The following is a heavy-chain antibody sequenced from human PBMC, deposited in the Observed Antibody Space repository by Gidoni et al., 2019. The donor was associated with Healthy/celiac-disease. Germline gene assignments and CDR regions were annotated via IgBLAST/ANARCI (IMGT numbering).Heavy chain of an antibody. CDR3: AKVRIQLWLGEAFDI. J-gene: IGHJ3*02. Sequence: EVQLLESGGGLVQPGGSLRLSCAASGFTFSSYAMSWVRPAPGTGLEWVSAISGSGGSTYYADAVKGRFTISRDNSKNTLYLQMNSLRAEDTAVYYCAKVRIQLWLGEAFDIWGQGTMVTVSS. CDR1: GFTFSSYA. CDR2: ISGSGGST. V-gene: IGHV3-23*01. D-gene: IGHD5-18*01.